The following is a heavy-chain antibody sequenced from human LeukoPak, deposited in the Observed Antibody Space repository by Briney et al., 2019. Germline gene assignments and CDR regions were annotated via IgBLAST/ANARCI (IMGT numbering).Heavy chain of an antibody. Sequence: GASVKVSCKASGYTFTGYYMHWVRQAPGQGLEWMGWINPNSGGTNYAQKFQGRVTMTRDTSISTAYMELSRLRSDDTAVYYCARGGTAAGTRLWFDPWGQGTLVTVSS. V-gene: IGHV1-2*02. J-gene: IGHJ5*02. CDR1: GYTFTGYY. D-gene: IGHD6-13*01. CDR2: INPNSGGT. CDR3: ARGGTAAGTRLWFDP.